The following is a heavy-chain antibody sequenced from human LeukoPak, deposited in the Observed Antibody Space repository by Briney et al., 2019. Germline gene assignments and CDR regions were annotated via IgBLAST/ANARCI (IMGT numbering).Heavy chain of an antibody. V-gene: IGHV1-18*01. CDR1: VYTFTSYG. D-gene: IGHD3-16*02. CDR3: ARVNHDYVWGSYRLPDY. Sequence: GASVKVSCKASVYTFTSYGISWVRQAPGQGLEWMGWISAYNGNTNYAQKLQGRVTMTTDTSTSTAYMELRSLRSDDTAVYYCARVNHDYVWGSYRLPDYWGQGTLVTVSS. CDR2: ISAYNGNT. J-gene: IGHJ4*02.